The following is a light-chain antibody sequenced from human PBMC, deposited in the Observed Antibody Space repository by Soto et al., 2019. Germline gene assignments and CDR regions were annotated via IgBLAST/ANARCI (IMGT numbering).Light chain of an antibody. Sequence: DIKITRSPSTLAASVGGAFTITCRASQTISSWLAWYQQKPGKAPKLLIYKASTLKSGVPSRFSGSGSGPEFTLSICSLQPDDFATYSCPLSTGYLEAFAEGTKLDI. CDR3: PLSTGYLEA. CDR2: KAS. CDR1: QTISSW. J-gene: IGKJ1*01. V-gene: IGKV1-5*03.